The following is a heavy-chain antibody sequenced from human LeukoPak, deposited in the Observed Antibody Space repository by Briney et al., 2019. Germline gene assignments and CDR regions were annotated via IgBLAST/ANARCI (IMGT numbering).Heavy chain of an antibody. CDR2: ISYDGSNK. CDR1: GFTFSSYA. Sequence: GGSLRLSCAASGFTFSSYAMHWVRQAPGKGLEWVAVISYDGSNKYYADSVKGRFTISRDNSKSTLYLQMNSLRAEDTAVYYCARAYYYDSSGYETYDYWGQGTLVTVSS. CDR3: ARAYYYDSSGYETYDY. V-gene: IGHV3-30-3*01. J-gene: IGHJ4*02. D-gene: IGHD3-22*01.